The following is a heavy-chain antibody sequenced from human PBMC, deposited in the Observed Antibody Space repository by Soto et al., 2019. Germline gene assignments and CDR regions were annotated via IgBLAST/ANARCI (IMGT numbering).Heavy chain of an antibody. D-gene: IGHD3-10*01. V-gene: IGHV3-11*01. CDR2: ISSSGSTI. Sequence: GGSLRLSCAASGFTFSDYYMSWIRQAPGKGLEWVSYISSSGSTIYYADSVKGRFTISRDNAKNSLYLQMNSLRAEDTAVYYCARDGLLWFGESYYFDYWGQGTLVTVSS. J-gene: IGHJ4*02. CDR1: GFTFSDYY. CDR3: ARDGLLWFGESYYFDY.